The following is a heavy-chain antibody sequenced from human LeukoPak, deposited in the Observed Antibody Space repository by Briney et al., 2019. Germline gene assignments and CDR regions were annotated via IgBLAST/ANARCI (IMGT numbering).Heavy chain of an antibody. Sequence: GGSLRLSCAASGFTFSSYGMHWVRQAPGKGLEWVAVISYDGSNKYYADSVKGRFTISRDNSKNTLYLQMNSLRAEDTVVYYCAKDSGVGFGELLYVFDYWGQGTLVTVSS. CDR1: GFTFSSYG. J-gene: IGHJ4*02. CDR2: ISYDGSNK. CDR3: AKDSGVGFGELLYVFDY. V-gene: IGHV3-30*18. D-gene: IGHD3-10*01.